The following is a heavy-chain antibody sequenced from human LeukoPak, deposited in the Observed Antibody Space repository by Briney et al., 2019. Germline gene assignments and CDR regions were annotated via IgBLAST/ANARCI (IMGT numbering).Heavy chain of an antibody. Sequence: GESLQISCNGSGYGFTSYWIGWVRQLPGKGLEWMGIIYPGDSDTRYSPSFQGQVTISADKSISTAYLQWSSLKASDTAMYYCARPSDDFWSGYYSYWGQGTLVTVSS. CDR1: GYGFTSYW. D-gene: IGHD3-3*01. V-gene: IGHV5-51*01. CDR3: ARPSDDFWSGYYSY. CDR2: IYPGDSDT. J-gene: IGHJ4*02.